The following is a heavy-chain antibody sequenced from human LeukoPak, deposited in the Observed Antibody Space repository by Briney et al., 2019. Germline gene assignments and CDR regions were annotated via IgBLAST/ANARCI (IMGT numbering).Heavy chain of an antibody. Sequence: SVKVSCKASGYTFTGYYMHWVRQAPGQGLEWMGWINPNSGGTNYAQKFQGRVTMTRDTSISTAYMELSRLRSDDTAVYYCARDEYDYYDSSGYYYWGQGTLVTVSS. CDR3: ARDEYDYYDSSGYYY. D-gene: IGHD3-22*01. CDR1: GYTFTGYY. J-gene: IGHJ4*02. CDR2: INPNSGGT. V-gene: IGHV1-2*02.